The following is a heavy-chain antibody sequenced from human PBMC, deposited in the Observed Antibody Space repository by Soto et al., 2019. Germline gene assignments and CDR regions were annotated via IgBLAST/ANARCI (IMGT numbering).Heavy chain of an antibody. D-gene: IGHD3-10*01. J-gene: IGHJ4*02. CDR1: GGTFSSYT. V-gene: IGHV1-69*02. CDR2: IIPIHGIA. Sequence: QVQLVQSGAEVKKPGSSVKVSCKASGGTFSSYTISWVRQAPGQGLEWMGRIIPIHGIANYAQKFQGRVTITADKSTSTAYMELSSLRSEDTAVYYCARVRGVTAHDYWGQGTLVTVSS. CDR3: ARVRGVTAHDY.